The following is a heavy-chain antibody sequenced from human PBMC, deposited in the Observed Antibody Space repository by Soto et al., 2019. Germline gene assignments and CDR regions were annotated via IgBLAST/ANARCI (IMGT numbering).Heavy chain of an antibody. J-gene: IGHJ3*02. CDR2: IIPIFGTA. V-gene: IGHV1-69*06. Sequence: SVKVSCKASGGTLSSYAISWVRQAPGQGLEWMGGIIPIFGTANYAQKFQGRVTITADKSTSTAYMELSSLRSEDTAVYYCARARITMIVVVMTSAFDIWGQGTMVTVSS. CDR3: ARARITMIVVVMTSAFDI. D-gene: IGHD3-22*01. CDR1: GGTLSSYA.